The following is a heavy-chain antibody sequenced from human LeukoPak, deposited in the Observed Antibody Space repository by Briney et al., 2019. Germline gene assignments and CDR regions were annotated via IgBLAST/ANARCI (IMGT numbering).Heavy chain of an antibody. J-gene: IGHJ4*02. CDR1: GITFNTHG. V-gene: IGHV3-33*06. CDR2: IWFDGSVK. D-gene: IGHD3-3*01. CDR3: AKDTAIQFLEPAF. Sequence: GGSLRLSCAASGITFNTHGMHWVRQAPGKGLEWVAAIWFDGSVKHYSDAVKGRFTISRDNSLNTLYLQMNSLRVEDTAMYYCAKDTAIQFLEPAFWGQGTLVTVSS.